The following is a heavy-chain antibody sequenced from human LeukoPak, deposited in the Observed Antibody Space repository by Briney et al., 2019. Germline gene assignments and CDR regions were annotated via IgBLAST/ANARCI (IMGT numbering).Heavy chain of an antibody. V-gene: IGHV4-39*01. J-gene: IGHJ4*02. CDR2: IYFSGST. CDR1: GGSISSRSYY. D-gene: IGHD3-3*01. Sequence: SETLSLTCTVSGGSISSRSYYWGWIRQPPGKGLEWIGSIYFSGSTYYNPSLKSRVTISVDTSKNQFSLKLSSVTAADTAVYYCASLSLQIYVFWTWFDYWGQGTLVTVSS. CDR3: ASLSLQIYVFWTWFDY.